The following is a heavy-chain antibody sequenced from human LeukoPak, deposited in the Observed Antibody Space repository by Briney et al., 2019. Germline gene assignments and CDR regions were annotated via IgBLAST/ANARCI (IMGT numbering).Heavy chain of an antibody. CDR3: ARDAYYDYIWGSYRPNWFDP. CDR1: GFTFSSYS. J-gene: IGHJ5*02. D-gene: IGHD3-16*02. Sequence: PGGSLRLSCAASGFTFSSYSMNWVRQAPGKGLEWVSSISSSSSYIYYADSVKGRFTISRDNAKSSLYLQMNSLRAEDTAVYYCARDAYYDYIWGSYRPNWFDPWGQGTLVTVSS. CDR2: ISSSSSYI. V-gene: IGHV3-21*01.